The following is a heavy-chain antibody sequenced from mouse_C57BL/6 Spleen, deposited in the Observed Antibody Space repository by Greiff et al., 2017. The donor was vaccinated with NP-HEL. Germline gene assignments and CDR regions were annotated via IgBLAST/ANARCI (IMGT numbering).Heavy chain of an antibody. D-gene: IGHD2-4*01. CDR1: GYSITSGYY. CDR2: ISYDGSN. J-gene: IGHJ4*01. CDR3: ARGDYDDGGYYYAMDY. V-gene: IGHV3-6*01. Sequence: EVQLQQSGPGLVKPSQSLSLTCSVTGYSITSGYYWNWIRQFPGNKLEWMGYISYDGSNNYNPSLKNRISITRDTSKNQFFLTLNSVTTEDTATYYCARGDYDDGGYYYAMDYWGQGTSVTVSS.